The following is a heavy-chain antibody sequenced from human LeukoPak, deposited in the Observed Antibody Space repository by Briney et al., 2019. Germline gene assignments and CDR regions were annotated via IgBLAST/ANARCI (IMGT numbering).Heavy chain of an antibody. J-gene: IGHJ5*02. Sequence: SETLSLTCTVSGGSISSYYWSWIRQPPGKGLEWIGYIYYSGSTNYNPSLKSRVTISVDPSKNQFSLKLSSVTAADTAVYYCARAQYGDYVYGWFDPWGQGTLVTVSS. CDR2: IYYSGST. V-gene: IGHV4-59*01. D-gene: IGHD4-17*01. CDR1: GGSISSYY. CDR3: ARAQYGDYVYGWFDP.